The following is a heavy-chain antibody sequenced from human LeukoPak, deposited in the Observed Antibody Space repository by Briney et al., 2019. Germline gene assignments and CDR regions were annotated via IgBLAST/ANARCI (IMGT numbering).Heavy chain of an antibody. CDR1: GFTFSSYG. Sequence: GGSLRLSCAASGFTFSSYGMHWVRQAPGKGLEWVAVISYDGSNKYYADSVKGRFTISRDNSKNTLYLQMNSLRAEDTAVYYCAKYVGATTKPDYWGQGTLVTVSS. J-gene: IGHJ4*02. D-gene: IGHD1-26*01. CDR3: AKYVGATTKPDY. V-gene: IGHV3-30*18. CDR2: ISYDGSNK.